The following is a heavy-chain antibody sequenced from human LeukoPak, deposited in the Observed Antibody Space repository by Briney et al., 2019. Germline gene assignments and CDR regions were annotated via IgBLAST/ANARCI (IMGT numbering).Heavy chain of an antibody. Sequence: ASVNVSCKASGYTFTGYYMHWVRQAPGQGLEWMGWINPNSGGTNYAQKFLGRVTMTRDTSISTAYMELTRLRSDDTAVYYCARDNSVEDTAWWFDPWGQGTLVTVSS. D-gene: IGHD4-23*01. CDR2: INPNSGGT. CDR3: ARDNSVEDTAWWFDP. J-gene: IGHJ5*02. V-gene: IGHV1-2*02. CDR1: GYTFTGYY.